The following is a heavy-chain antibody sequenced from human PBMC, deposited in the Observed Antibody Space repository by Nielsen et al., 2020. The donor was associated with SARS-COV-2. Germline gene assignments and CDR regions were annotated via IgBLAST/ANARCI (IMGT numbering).Heavy chain of an antibody. D-gene: IGHD6-19*01. CDR3: ATGFAVAPVQGGQFYYYYYGMDV. J-gene: IGHJ6*02. V-gene: IGHV1-24*01. CDR1: GYTLTQLS. CDR2: FDPENGER. Sequence: ASVKVSCKVSGYTLTQLSIHWVRQAPGQGLEWMGGFDPENGERVYAQKFQARVTMTEDTSTDTAYMELSNLRSEDTAVYYCATGFAVAPVQGGQFYYYYYGMDVWGQGTTVTVSS.